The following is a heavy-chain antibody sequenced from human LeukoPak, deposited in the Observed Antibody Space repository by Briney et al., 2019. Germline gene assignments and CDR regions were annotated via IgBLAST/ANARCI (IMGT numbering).Heavy chain of an antibody. CDR1: GFTFNSYA. CDR2: ISGSGGST. Sequence: PGGSLRLSCAASGFTFNSYAMSWVRQAPGKGLEWVSAISGSGGSTYYADAVKGRFTISRDNSKNTLYLQMNSLGAEDTAVYYCARFTPYYDILTGSGMDVWGQGTTVTVSS. J-gene: IGHJ6*02. D-gene: IGHD3-9*01. CDR3: ARFTPYYDILTGSGMDV. V-gene: IGHV3-23*01.